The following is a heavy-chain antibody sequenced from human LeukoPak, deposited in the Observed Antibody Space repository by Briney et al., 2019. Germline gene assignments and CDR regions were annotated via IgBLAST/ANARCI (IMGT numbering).Heavy chain of an antibody. CDR1: GFTFSSFW. V-gene: IGHV3-7*04. J-gene: IGHJ4*02. CDR3: ARGYGGVGY. Sequence: GGSLRLSCAASGFTFSSFWMSWVRQAPGNGLEWVANIKQDGTEKYYVDSVKGRFTISRDNAQNSLYLQMNSLRAEDTAVYYCARGYGGVGYWGQGTLVTASS. D-gene: IGHD4-23*01. CDR2: IKQDGTEK.